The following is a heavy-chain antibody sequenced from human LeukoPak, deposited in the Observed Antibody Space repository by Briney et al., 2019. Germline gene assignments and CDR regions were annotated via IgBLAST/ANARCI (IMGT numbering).Heavy chain of an antibody. CDR2: ISAYNGNT. CDR3: ARATIFGVVIPIDAFDI. D-gene: IGHD3-3*01. Sequence: ASVKVSCKASGYTFTSYGISWVRQAPGQGLEWMGWISAYNGNTNYAQKLQGRVTMTTDTSTSTAYMELRSLRSDDTAVYYCARATIFGVVIPIDAFDIWGQGTMVTVSS. J-gene: IGHJ3*02. CDR1: GYTFTSYG. V-gene: IGHV1-18*01.